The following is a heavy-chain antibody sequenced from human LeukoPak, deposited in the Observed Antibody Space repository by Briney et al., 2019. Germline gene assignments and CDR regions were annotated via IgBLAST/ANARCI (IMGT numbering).Heavy chain of an antibody. J-gene: IGHJ4*02. CDR3: ARLPSAAQSFDY. CDR1: GGSLSSYY. CDR2: IYYSGNT. Sequence: SETLSLTCTVSGGSLSSYYWSRIRQPPGKPLDWIGHIYYSGNTYYNPSLKSRVTMSVDTSKNQFSLKLSSLTAADTAVYYCARLPSAAQSFDYWGQGTLVTVSS. D-gene: IGHD6-6*01. V-gene: IGHV4-59*08.